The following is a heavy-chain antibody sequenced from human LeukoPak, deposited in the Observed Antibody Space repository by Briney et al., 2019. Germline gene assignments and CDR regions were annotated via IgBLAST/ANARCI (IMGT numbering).Heavy chain of an antibody. D-gene: IGHD3-9*01. CDR1: GGSFSGYY. V-gene: IGHV4-34*01. CDR3: AGSPIRYSYPPYYYYYGMDV. Sequence: SETLSLTCAVYGGSFSGYYWSWIRQPLGKGLEWIGEINHSGSTNCNPSLKSRVTISVDTSKNQFSLKLSSVTAADTAVYYCAGSPIRYSYPPYYYYYGMDVWGQGTTVTVSS. J-gene: IGHJ6*02. CDR2: INHSGST.